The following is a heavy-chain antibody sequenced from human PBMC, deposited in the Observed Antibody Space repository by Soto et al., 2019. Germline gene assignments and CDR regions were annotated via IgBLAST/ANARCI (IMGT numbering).Heavy chain of an antibody. Sequence: EVQLAESGGGLAQPGGSLRLSCAASGFTLSGYAMDWVRQAPGKGLEYVSGISSNGVGTYYANSVQGRFTISRDNSKNTVYRQTGSLSPADMAVYYCARRARPDVYYMDVWGKGTTVTVSS. CDR3: ARRARPDVYYMDV. CDR1: GFTLSGYA. D-gene: IGHD6-6*01. V-gene: IGHV3-64*01. CDR2: ISSNGVGT. J-gene: IGHJ6*03.